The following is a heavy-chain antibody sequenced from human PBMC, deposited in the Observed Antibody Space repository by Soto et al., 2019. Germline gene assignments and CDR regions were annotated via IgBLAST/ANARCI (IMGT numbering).Heavy chain of an antibody. Sequence: GGSLRLSCAASGFTFSDYYMSWIRQAPGKGLEWVSYISSSGSTIYYADSVKGRFTISRDNAKNSLYLQMNSLRAEDTAVYYCAKTRPILGATTADYWGQGTLVTVSS. CDR3: AKTRPILGATTADY. D-gene: IGHD1-26*01. CDR1: GFTFSDYY. CDR2: ISSSGSTI. V-gene: IGHV3-11*01. J-gene: IGHJ4*02.